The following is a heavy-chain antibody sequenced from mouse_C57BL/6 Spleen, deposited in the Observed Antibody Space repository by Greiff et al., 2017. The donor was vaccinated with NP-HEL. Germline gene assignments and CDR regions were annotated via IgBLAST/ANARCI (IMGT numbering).Heavy chain of an antibody. CDR2: ILPGSGST. D-gene: IGHD2-3*01. CDR1: GYTFTGYW. CDR3: ARRWLLQGGFDY. J-gene: IGHJ2*01. V-gene: IGHV1-9*01. Sequence: QVQLKQSGAELMKPGASVKLSCKATGYTFTGYWIEWVKQRPGHGLEWIGEILPGSGSTNYNEKFKGKATFTADTSSNTAYMQLSSLTTEDSAIYYCARRWLLQGGFDYWGQGTTLTVSS.